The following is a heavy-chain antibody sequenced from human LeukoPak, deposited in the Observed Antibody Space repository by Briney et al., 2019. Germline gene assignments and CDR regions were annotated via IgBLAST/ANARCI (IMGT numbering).Heavy chain of an antibody. CDR2: ISGSGGST. V-gene: IGHV3-23*01. Sequence: PGGSLRLSCAASGFTFSSYAMSWVRQAPGKGLEWVSAISGSGGSTYYADSVRGRFTISRDNSKNTLYLQMNSLRAEDTAVYYCAKGLVRSDVDTATDYWGQGTLVTVSS. CDR3: AKGLVRSDVDTATDY. D-gene: IGHD5-18*01. CDR1: GFTFSSYA. J-gene: IGHJ4*02.